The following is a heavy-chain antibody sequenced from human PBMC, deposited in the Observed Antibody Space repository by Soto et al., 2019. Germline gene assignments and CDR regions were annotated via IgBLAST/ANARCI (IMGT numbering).Heavy chain of an antibody. Sequence: EVQLVESGGGLVKPGGSLRLSCAASGFTFSSYSMNWVRQAPGKGLEWVSSISSSSFSINYADSVKGRFSISRDNAQNSLHLQMNHLRAEDTAVYYCARNESCNIYGMDVWGQGTTVTVSS. V-gene: IGHV3-21*02. CDR2: ISSSSFSI. J-gene: IGHJ6*02. CDR3: ARNESCNIYGMDV. CDR1: GFTFSSYS.